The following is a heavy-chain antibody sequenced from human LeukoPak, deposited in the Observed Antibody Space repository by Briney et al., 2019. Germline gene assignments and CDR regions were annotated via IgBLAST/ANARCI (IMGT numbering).Heavy chain of an antibody. V-gene: IGHV3-9*01. CDR2: ISWNSGSI. J-gene: IGHJ4*02. CDR3: ARARTGESDY. D-gene: IGHD7-27*01. Sequence: GGSLRLSCAASGFTFDDYAMHWVRQAPGKGLEWVSGISWNSGSIGYADSVKGRFTISRDNAKNSLYLQMNSLRAEDTAVYYCARARTGESDYWGQGTLVTVSS. CDR1: GFTFDDYA.